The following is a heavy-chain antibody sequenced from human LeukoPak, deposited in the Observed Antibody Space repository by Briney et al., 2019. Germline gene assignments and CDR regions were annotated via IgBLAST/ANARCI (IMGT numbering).Heavy chain of an antibody. V-gene: IGHV3-23*01. J-gene: IGHJ6*02. Sequence: TGGSLRLSCAASGFTFSNYAMSWVRQAPGKGLEWVSGISGSGANTYYVDSVKGRFTISRDNSKNTLYLQMNSLRAEDTAVYYCAKDRSDNSSWYCMDVWGQGTTVTVSS. CDR3: AKDRSDNSSWYCMDV. D-gene: IGHD6-13*01. CDR2: ISGSGANT. CDR1: GFTFSNYA.